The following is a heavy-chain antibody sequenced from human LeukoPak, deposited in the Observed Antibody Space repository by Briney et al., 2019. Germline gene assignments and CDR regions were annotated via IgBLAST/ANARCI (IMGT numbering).Heavy chain of an antibody. V-gene: IGHV4-59*08. D-gene: IGHD2-21*02. Sequence: PSETLSLTCTVSGGSISSYYWSWIRQPPGKGLEWIGYIYYSGSTNYNPSLKSRVTISVDTSKNQFSLKLSSVTAADTAVYYCARSYCGGDCYLPYYSDYWGQGTLVTVSS. CDR3: ARSYCGGDCYLPYYSDY. CDR1: GGSISSYY. CDR2: IYYSGST. J-gene: IGHJ4*02.